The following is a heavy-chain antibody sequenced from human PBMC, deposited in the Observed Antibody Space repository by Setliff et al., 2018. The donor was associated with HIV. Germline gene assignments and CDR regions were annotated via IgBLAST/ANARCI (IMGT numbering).Heavy chain of an antibody. CDR2: IYTSGTT. Sequence: PSETLSLTCTVSGGSISSYYWSWVRQPPGKGLEYIGYIYTSGTTNYNPSLKSRVTISVDTSKNQFSLKLSSVTAADTAVYYCARGSRGYSYAYYYYYMDVWGKGTTVTVS. J-gene: IGHJ6*03. D-gene: IGHD5-18*01. CDR3: ARGSRGYSYAYYYYYMDV. CDR1: GGSISSYY. V-gene: IGHV4-59*01.